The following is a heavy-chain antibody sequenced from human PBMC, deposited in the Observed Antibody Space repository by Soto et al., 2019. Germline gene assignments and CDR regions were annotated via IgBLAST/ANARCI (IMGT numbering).Heavy chain of an antibody. J-gene: IGHJ6*02. D-gene: IGHD3-3*01. V-gene: IGHV4-30-4*01. CDR1: GGSISSGDYY. CDR3: ARDRISRFLGNYYYYGMDV. Sequence: QVQLQESGPGLVKPSQTLSLTCTVSGGSISSGDYYWSWIRQPPGKGLEWIGYIYYSGSTYYNPSLKSRVTISVDTSKNQFSLKLSSVTAADTAVYYCARDRISRFLGNYYYYGMDVWGQGTTVTVSS. CDR2: IYYSGST.